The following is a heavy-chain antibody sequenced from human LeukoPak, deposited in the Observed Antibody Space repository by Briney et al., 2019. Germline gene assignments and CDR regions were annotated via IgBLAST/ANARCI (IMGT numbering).Heavy chain of an antibody. CDR1: GGSFSGYY. CDR3: ARQVYDGSADYDY. D-gene: IGHD3-10*01. CDR2: INHSGST. J-gene: IGHJ4*02. Sequence: SETLSLTCAVYGGSFSGYYWSWIRQPPGKGLEWIGEINHSGSTNYNPSLKSRVTISVDTSKDQFSLKLSSVTAADTAVYYCARQVYDGSADYDYWGQGTLVTVSS. V-gene: IGHV4-34*01.